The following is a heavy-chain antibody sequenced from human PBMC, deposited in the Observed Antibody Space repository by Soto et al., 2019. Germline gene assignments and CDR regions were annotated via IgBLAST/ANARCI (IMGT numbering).Heavy chain of an antibody. CDR2: IYYSGST. CDR1: GGSISSYY. CDR3: ARADVYYGSGSYFFSGMDV. J-gene: IGHJ6*02. V-gene: IGHV4-59*01. Sequence: SETLSLTCTVSGGSISSYYWSWIRQPPGKGLEWIGYIYYSGSTNYNPSLKSRVTISVDTSKNQFSLKLSSVTAADTAVYYCARADVYYGSGSYFFSGMDVWGQGTTVTGS. D-gene: IGHD3-10*01.